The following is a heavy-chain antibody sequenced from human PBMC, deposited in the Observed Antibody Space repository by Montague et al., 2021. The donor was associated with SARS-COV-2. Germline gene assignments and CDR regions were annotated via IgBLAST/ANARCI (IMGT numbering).Heavy chain of an antibody. Sequence: SLRLSCAVSGFTFSKHAMSWVRQAPGEGLEWVSGISISGDKTYYADSVKGRFTISRDNSRNTVYLQLNTLRAEDTATYYCANEEVPNDYWGRGTLVTVSS. CDR2: ISISGDKT. CDR3: ANEEVPNDY. CDR1: GFTFSKHA. V-gene: IGHV3-23*01. J-gene: IGHJ4*02.